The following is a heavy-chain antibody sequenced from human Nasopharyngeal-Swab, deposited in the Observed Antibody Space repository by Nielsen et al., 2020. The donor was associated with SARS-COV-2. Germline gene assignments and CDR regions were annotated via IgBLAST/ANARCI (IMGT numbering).Heavy chain of an antibody. D-gene: IGHD3-22*01. Sequence: WIRQPPGKGLEWIGEINHSGSTNYNPSLKSRVTISVDTSKNQFSLKLSSVTAADTAVYYCARRYYYDSSGPRFYYYYGMDVWGQGTTVTVSS. V-gene: IGHV4-34*01. CDR2: INHSGST. CDR3: ARRYYYDSSGPRFYYYYGMDV. J-gene: IGHJ6*02.